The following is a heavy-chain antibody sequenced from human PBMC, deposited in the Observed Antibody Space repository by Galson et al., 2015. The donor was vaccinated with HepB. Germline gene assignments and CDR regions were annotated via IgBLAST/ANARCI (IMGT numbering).Heavy chain of an antibody. V-gene: IGHV1-3*01. CDR3: ARDTMVRGVIGGANY. J-gene: IGHJ4*02. CDR2: INAGNGNT. Sequence: SVKVSCKASGYTFTSYAMHWVRQAPGQRLEWMGWINAGNGNTKYSQKFQGRVTITRDTSASTAYMELSSLRSEDTAVYYCARDTMVRGVIGGANYWGQGTLVTVSS. D-gene: IGHD3-10*01. CDR1: GYTFTSYA.